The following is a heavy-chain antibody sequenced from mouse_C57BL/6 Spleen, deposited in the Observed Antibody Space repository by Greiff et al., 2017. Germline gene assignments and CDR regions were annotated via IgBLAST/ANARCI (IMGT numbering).Heavy chain of an antibody. J-gene: IGHJ4*01. CDR1: GYTFTSYG. V-gene: IGHV1-81*01. CDR2: IYPRSGNT. Sequence: VQLQQSGAELARPGASVKLSCKASGYTFTSYGISWVKQRTGQGLEWIGEIYPRSGNTYYNEKFKGKATLTADKSSSTAYMELRSLTSEDSAVYFCASRQLRLLDYYAMDYWGQGTSVTVSS. CDR3: ASRQLRLLDYYAMDY. D-gene: IGHD3-2*02.